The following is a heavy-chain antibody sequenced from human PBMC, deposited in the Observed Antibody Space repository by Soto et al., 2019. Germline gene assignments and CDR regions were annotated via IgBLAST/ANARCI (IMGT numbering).Heavy chain of an antibody. J-gene: IGHJ6*02. D-gene: IGHD5-18*01. CDR2: ISWNSGSI. V-gene: IGHV3-9*01. CDR3: AKGLYEVDGYSYGYGGHYYYGMDV. CDR1: GFTFDDYA. Sequence: GGSLRLSCAASGFTFDDYAMHWVRQAPGKGLEWVSGISWNSGSIGYADSVKGRFTISRDNAKNSLYLQMNSLRAEDTALYYCAKGLYEVDGYSYGYGGHYYYGMDVWGQGTTVTVSS.